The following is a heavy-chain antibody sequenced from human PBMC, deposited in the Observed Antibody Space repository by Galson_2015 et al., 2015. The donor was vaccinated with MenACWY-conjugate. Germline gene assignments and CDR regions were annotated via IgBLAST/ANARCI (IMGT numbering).Heavy chain of an antibody. CDR1: GFTFTDYD. D-gene: IGHD6-19*01. J-gene: IGHJ4*02. CDR2: IGLAGDT. CDR3: VGRVSGWSHGFDY. Sequence: SLRLSCAASGFTFTDYDMHWVRQPTGKGLEWVSVIGLAGDTYYLDPVKGRFAISREDGKNSLYLQMNSLRVEDTAVYYCVGRVSGWSHGFDYWGQGTLVTVSS. V-gene: IGHV3-13*01.